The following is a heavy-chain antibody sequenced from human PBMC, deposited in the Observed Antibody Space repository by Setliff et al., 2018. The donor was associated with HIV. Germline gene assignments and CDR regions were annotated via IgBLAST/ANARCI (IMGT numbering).Heavy chain of an antibody. CDR3: AAGGNYKLYSNRYYYETLRPNRAFDY. Sequence: WASVKVSCKASGYTFTSYDINWVRQATGQGLEWIGGIIPVIGTTNYAQKFQGRVTITADESTSTAYMELSTLRSEDTALYYCAAGGNYKLYSNRYYYETLRPNRAFDYWGQGTLVTVSS. CDR1: GYTFTSYD. V-gene: IGHV1-69*13. CDR2: IIPVIGTT. J-gene: IGHJ4*02. D-gene: IGHD3-22*01.